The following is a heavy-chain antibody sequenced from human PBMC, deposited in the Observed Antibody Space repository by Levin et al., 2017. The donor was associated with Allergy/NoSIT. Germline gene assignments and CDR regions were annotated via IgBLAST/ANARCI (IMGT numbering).Heavy chain of an antibody. J-gene: IGHJ4*02. CDR1: GFTFRSYG. Sequence: GGSLRLSCAASGFTFRSYGLHWVRQPPGKGLEWVAFISYDESDKYYADSVKGRFTISRDNFKNTLYLQMNSLRAEDTAVYYCAKLRGDYGDYGYYWGQGTLVTISS. V-gene: IGHV3-30*18. D-gene: IGHD4-17*01. CDR2: ISYDESDK. CDR3: AKLRGDYGDYGYY.